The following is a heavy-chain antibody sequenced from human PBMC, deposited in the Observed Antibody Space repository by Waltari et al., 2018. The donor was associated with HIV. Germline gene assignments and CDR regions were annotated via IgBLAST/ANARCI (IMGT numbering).Heavy chain of an antibody. CDR1: GYSISSGYY. D-gene: IGHD3-22*01. CDR2: IYHSGST. J-gene: IGHJ4*02. CDR3: ARAYYYDSSGYYYGY. V-gene: IGHV4-38-2*02. Sequence: QVQLQESGPGLVKPSETLSLTCTVSGYSISSGYYWGWIRQPPGKGLEWIGSIYHSGSTYYNPSLKSRVTISVDTSKNQFSLKLSSVTAADTAVYYCARAYYYDSSGYYYGYWGQGTLVTVSS.